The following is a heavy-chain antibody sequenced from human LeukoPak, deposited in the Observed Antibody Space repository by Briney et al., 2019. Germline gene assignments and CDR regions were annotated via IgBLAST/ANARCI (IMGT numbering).Heavy chain of an antibody. CDR2: MNPNSGNT. V-gene: IGHV1-8*01. J-gene: IGHJ5*02. D-gene: IGHD2-21*01. Sequence: ASVKVSCKASGYTFTSYDINWVRQATGQGLECMGWMNPNSGNTGYAQKFQGRVTLTRSTSISTAYMELRSLTSEDTAVYYCARDYGGNSGWFDPWGQGTLVTVSS. CDR1: GYTFTSYD. CDR3: ARDYGGNSGWFDP.